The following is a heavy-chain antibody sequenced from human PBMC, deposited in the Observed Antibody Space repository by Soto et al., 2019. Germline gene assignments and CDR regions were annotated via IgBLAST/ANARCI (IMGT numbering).Heavy chain of an antibody. V-gene: IGHV4-34*01. J-gene: IGHJ4*02. CDR2: INHSGST. CDR3: ARVRHAILREAPDY. D-gene: IGHD2-21*01. CDR1: GGSFSGCY. Sequence: PSETLSLTCAVYGGSFSGCYWSWIRQPPGKGLEWIGEINHSGSTNYNPSLKSRVTISVDTSKNQFSLKLSSVTAADTAVYYCARVRHAILREAPDYWGQGTLVTVSS.